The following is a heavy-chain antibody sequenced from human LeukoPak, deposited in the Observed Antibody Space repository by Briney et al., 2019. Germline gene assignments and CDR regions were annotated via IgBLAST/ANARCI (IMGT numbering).Heavy chain of an antibody. CDR3: ASNPLGGSYSILVGGYFDY. Sequence: GASVKVSCKASGYTFTGYYMHWVRQAPGQGLEWMGWINPNSGGTNYAQKLQGRVTMTRDTSISTAYMELSRLRSDDTAVYYCASNPLGGSYSILVGGYFDYWGQGSLVTVSS. J-gene: IGHJ4*02. V-gene: IGHV1-2*02. D-gene: IGHD1-26*01. CDR2: INPNSGGT. CDR1: GYTFTGYY.